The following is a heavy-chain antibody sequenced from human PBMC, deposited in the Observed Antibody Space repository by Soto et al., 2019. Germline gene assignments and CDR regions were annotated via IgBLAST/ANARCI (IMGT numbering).Heavy chain of an antibody. CDR3: ARGGASSKWFDP. Sequence: QVHLQESGPGLLRPSQTLSLTCTVSGGSITSAGSFWSGIRQHPGKGPELIAFIGYSGATSYNPSLASRVTISVDTSKSQFSLNLRSVNAADTAVYYCARGGASSKWFDPWGQGTLVTVSS. V-gene: IGHV4-31*03. J-gene: IGHJ5*02. D-gene: IGHD2-15*01. CDR1: GGSITSAGSF. CDR2: IGYSGAT.